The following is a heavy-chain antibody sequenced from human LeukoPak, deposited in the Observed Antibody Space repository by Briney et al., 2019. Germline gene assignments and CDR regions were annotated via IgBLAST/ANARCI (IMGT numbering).Heavy chain of an antibody. CDR3: ARVAEELLWFGESQYYYYYMDV. V-gene: IGHV3-66*01. D-gene: IGHD3-10*01. CDR1: GFTFSSYS. J-gene: IGHJ6*03. Sequence: PGGSLRLSCAASGFTFSSYSMNWVRQAPGKGLEWVSVIYSGGSTYYADSVKGRFTISRDNSKNTLYLQMNSLRAEDTAVYYCARVAEELLWFGESQYYYYYMDVWGKGTTVTISS. CDR2: IYSGGST.